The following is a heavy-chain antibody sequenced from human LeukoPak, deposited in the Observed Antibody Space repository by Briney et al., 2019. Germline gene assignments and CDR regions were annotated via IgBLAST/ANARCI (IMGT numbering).Heavy chain of an antibody. D-gene: IGHD3-22*01. CDR1: GFTFDDYA. V-gene: IGHV3-9*01. CDR2: ISWNSGSI. Sequence: GGSLRLSCAASGFTFDDYAMHWVRQAPGKGLEWVSGISWNSGSIGYADSVKGRFTISRDNAKNSLYLQMNSLRAEDTALYYCAKSSYYDSSGYYREYYFDYWGQGTLVTVSS. CDR3: AKSSYYDSSGYYREYYFDY. J-gene: IGHJ4*02.